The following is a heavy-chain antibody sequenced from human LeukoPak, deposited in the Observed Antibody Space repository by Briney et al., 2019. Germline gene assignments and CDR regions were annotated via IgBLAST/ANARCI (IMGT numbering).Heavy chain of an antibody. J-gene: IGHJ6*02. CDR2: ISAYNGNT. D-gene: IGHD3-3*01. Sequence: ASVKVSCKASGYTFSSYGISWVRQAPGQGLEWMGWISAYNGNTNYAQKLQGRVTMTTDTSTSTAYMELSSLRSEDTAVYYCARSERGYYISYYYYYCGMDVWGQGTTVTVSS. V-gene: IGHV1-18*01. CDR3: ARSERGYYISYYYYYCGMDV. CDR1: GYTFSSYG.